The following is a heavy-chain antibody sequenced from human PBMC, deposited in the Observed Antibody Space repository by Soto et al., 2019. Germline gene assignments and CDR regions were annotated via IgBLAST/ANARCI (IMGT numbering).Heavy chain of an antibody. CDR3: ARLDSGYSSSWHFDY. Sequence: GESLKISCKGSGYSFTSYWIGWVRQMPGKGLEWMGIIYPGDSDTRYSPSFQGQVTISADKSISTAYLQWISLKASDTALYYCARLDSGYSSSWHFDYWGQGTLVTVSS. V-gene: IGHV5-51*01. D-gene: IGHD6-13*01. CDR2: IYPGDSDT. J-gene: IGHJ4*02. CDR1: GYSFTSYW.